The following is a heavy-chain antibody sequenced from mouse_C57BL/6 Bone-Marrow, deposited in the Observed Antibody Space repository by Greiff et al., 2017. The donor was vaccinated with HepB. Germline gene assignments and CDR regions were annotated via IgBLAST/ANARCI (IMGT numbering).Heavy chain of an antibody. D-gene: IGHD1-1*01. Sequence: QVQLQQSGPGLVAPSQSLSITCTVSGFSLTSYAISWVRQPPGKGLEWLGVIWTGGGTNYNSALNSRLSISKDNSKSQVFLKMNSLQTDDTARYYCARKNWDYYGSSYVGYAMDYWGQGTSVTVSS. J-gene: IGHJ4*01. CDR2: IWTGGGT. V-gene: IGHV2-9-1*01. CDR1: GFSLTSYA. CDR3: ARKNWDYYGSSYVGYAMDY.